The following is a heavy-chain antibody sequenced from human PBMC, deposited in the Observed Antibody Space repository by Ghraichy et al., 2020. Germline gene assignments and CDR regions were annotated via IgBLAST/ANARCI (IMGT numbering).Heavy chain of an antibody. V-gene: IGHV3-66*01. CDR3: AREFAYGGNTLGYFDY. Sequence: GGSLRLSCAASGFTVSSNYMSWVRQAPGKGLEWVSVIYSGGSTYYADSVKGRFTISRDNSKNTLYLQMNSLRAEDTAVYYCAREFAYGGNTLGYFDYWGQGALVTVSS. D-gene: IGHD4-23*01. CDR2: IYSGGST. CDR1: GFTVSSNY. J-gene: IGHJ4*02.